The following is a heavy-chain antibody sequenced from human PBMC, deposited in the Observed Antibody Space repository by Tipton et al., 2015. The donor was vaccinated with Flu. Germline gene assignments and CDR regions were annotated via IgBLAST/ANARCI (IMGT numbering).Heavy chain of an antibody. Sequence: TLSLTCTVSGGSISSSSYYWGWIRQPPGKGLEWIGSIYYSGSTYYNPSLKSRVTIFVDTSKNQFSLKLSSVTAADTAVYYCARLFDYDFWSGYLGYFDYWGQGTLVTVSS. J-gene: IGHJ4*02. CDR2: IYYSGST. CDR3: ARLFDYDFWSGYLGYFDY. V-gene: IGHV4-39*01. D-gene: IGHD3-3*01. CDR1: GGSISSSSYY.